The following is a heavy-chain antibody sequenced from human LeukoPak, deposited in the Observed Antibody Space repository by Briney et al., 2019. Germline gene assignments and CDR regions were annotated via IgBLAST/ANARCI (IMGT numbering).Heavy chain of an antibody. CDR1: GFTFSDYY. Sequence: GGSLRLSCAASGFTFSDYYMSWIRQAPGKGLEWVSYISSSGSTIYYADSVKGRFTISRDNAKNSLYLQMNSLRAEDTAVYYCARDLFVVVVAATHSYAFDIWGQGTMVTVSS. CDR2: ISSSGSTI. CDR3: ARDLFVVVVAATHSYAFDI. J-gene: IGHJ3*02. V-gene: IGHV3-11*01. D-gene: IGHD2-15*01.